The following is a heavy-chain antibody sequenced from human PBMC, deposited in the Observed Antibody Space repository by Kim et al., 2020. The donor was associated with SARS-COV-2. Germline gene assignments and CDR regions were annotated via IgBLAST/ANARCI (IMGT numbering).Heavy chain of an antibody. Sequence: SLKSRVTISVDTSKNQFSLKLSSVTAADTAVYYCAREQRGIRPYYYGMDVWGQGTTVTVSS. CDR3: AREQRGIRPYYYGMDV. V-gene: IGHV4-31*02. J-gene: IGHJ6*02. D-gene: IGHD1-26*01.